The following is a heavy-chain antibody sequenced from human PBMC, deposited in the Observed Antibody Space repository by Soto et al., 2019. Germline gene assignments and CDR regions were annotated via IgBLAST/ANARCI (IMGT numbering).Heavy chain of an antibody. D-gene: IGHD3-10*01. V-gene: IGHV1-18*01. CDR2: INVYNGNT. CDR3: ARGVVSGSYCNQYSWIDP. Sequence: GASVKVSCKASGYTFTNYGISWVRQAPGQGLEWMGWINVYNGNTKYAQKVQGRVTMTTDTSTSTAYMELRSLRSDDTAVYYCARGVVSGSYCNQYSWIDPWGKGILVTVAS. J-gene: IGHJ5*02. CDR1: GYTFTNYG.